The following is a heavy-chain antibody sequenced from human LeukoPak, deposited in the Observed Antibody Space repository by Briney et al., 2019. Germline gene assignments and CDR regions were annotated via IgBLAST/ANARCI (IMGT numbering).Heavy chain of an antibody. CDR3: ARDLVYYDFWSGRDY. V-gene: IGHV3-23*01. J-gene: IGHJ4*02. CDR2: ISGSGGST. Sequence: GGSLRLSCAASGFTFSSYAMSWVRQAPGKGLEWVSAISGSGGSTYYADSVKGRFTISRDNAKNSLYLQMNSLRAEDTAVYYCARDLVYYDFWSGRDYWGQGTLVTVSS. D-gene: IGHD3-3*01. CDR1: GFTFSSYA.